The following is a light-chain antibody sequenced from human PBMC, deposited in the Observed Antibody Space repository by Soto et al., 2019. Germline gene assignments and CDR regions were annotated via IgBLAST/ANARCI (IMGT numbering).Light chain of an antibody. CDR2: DAS. V-gene: IGKV3-11*01. CDR3: QQRSNWTIA. J-gene: IGKJ5*01. Sequence: IVLTQSPATLSVSPGERATLSCRASQSVSSYLAWYQQKPGQAPRLLIYDASNRATGIPARFSGSGSGTDVTITISSLEKEDGSVYYCQQRSNWTIAFGQGTRLEIK. CDR1: QSVSSY.